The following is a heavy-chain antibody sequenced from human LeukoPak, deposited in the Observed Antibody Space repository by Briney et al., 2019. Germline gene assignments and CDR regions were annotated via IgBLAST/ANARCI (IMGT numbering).Heavy chain of an antibody. J-gene: IGHJ4*02. CDR1: GFTFSSYG. Sequence: GRSLRLSCAASGFTFSSYGMHWVRQAPGKGLEWVAVIWYDGSNKYYADSVKGRFTISRDNSKNTLYLQMNSLRAEDTAVYYCARDSEIAAAGLLDYWGQGTLVTVSS. D-gene: IGHD6-13*01. V-gene: IGHV3-33*01. CDR3: ARDSEIAAAGLLDY. CDR2: IWYDGSNK.